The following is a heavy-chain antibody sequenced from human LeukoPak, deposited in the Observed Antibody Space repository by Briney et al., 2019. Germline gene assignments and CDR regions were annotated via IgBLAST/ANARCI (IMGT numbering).Heavy chain of an antibody. CDR3: ARDVGASAPDAFDI. CDR2: ISTSCNYS. Sequence: GGSLRLSCTASGFTFSTYNMNWVRQAPGKGVEWVSYISTSCNYSYYPDSVKGRFTISRDNAKNSLYLQMNSLRVEDTDVYYCARDVGASAPDAFDIWGQGTMVTVSS. D-gene: IGHD1-26*01. CDR1: GFTFSTYN. J-gene: IGHJ3*02. V-gene: IGHV3-21*01.